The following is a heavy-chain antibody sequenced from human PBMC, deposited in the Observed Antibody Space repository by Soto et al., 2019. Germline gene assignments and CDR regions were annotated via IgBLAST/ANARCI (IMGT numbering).Heavy chain of an antibody. CDR2: IKTSGDTT. J-gene: IGHJ4*02. CDR3: TKDVTGDIGADF. CDR1: GFAFSNCA. D-gene: IGHD2-21*02. V-gene: IGHV3-23*05. Sequence: PGGSLRLSCAASGFAFSNCAMSWVRQAPGKGLEWVSTIKTSGDTTFYADPEKGRFTTSRDDSKNTLYLQMNSLRAEDTATYYCTKDVTGDIGADFWGQGTPVNVSS.